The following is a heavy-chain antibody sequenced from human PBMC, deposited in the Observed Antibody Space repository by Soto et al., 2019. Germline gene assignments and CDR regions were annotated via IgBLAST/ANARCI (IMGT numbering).Heavy chain of an antibody. CDR1: GGSVSSGNYY. CDR3: ARTSGEMAKIYYYYGMDV. D-gene: IGHD5-12*01. V-gene: IGHV4-61*01. CDR2: IYYSGST. Sequence: SETLSLTCTVSGGSVSSGNYYWSWIRQPPGKGLEWIGYIYYSGSTNYNPSLKSRVTISVDTSKNQFSLKLSSVTAADTAVYYCARTSGEMAKIYYYYGMDVWGQGTTVTVSS. J-gene: IGHJ6*02.